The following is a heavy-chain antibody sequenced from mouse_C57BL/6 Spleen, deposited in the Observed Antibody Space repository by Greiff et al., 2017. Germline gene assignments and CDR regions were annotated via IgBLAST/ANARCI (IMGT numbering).Heavy chain of an antibody. D-gene: IGHD1-1*01. CDR2: IDPSDSYT. CDR3: ARGGTTVVDWYFEV. J-gene: IGHJ1*03. V-gene: IGHV1-69*01. Sequence: QVQLQQPGAELVMPGASVKLSCKASGYTFTSYWMHWVKQRPGQGLEWIGEIDPSDSYTNYNQKFKGKSTLTVDKSSSTAYMQLSSLTSEDSAVYYCARGGTTVVDWYFEVWGTGTTVTVSS. CDR1: GYTFTSYW.